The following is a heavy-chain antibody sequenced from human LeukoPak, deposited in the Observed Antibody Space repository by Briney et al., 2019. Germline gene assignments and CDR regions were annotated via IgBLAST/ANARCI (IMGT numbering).Heavy chain of an antibody. V-gene: IGHV3-53*01. Sequence: GGSLRLSCAASGFSVSSSYMSWVRQAPGKGLEWVSVIYSAGPTHYADSVKGRFTISRDKSENTLHLQMNSLRAEDTAIYYCARESVGSHAIGYWGQGTLVTVSS. CDR2: IYSAGPT. CDR3: ARESVGSHAIGY. CDR1: GFSVSSSY. J-gene: IGHJ4*02. D-gene: IGHD4-23*01.